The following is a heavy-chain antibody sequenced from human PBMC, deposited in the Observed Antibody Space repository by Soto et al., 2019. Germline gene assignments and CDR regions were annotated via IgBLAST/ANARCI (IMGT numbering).Heavy chain of an antibody. Sequence: LSLTCALSGDSISGYYWSWIRQSPGKGLEWIGFIYYTGDTNYNPSLKSRVTMSGDTTKNQFSLRLSSVTAADTAVYYCARGRGGTYDAFDIWGQGTLVTVSS. D-gene: IGHD1-26*01. CDR2: IYYTGDT. CDR3: ARGRGGTYDAFDI. J-gene: IGHJ3*02. V-gene: IGHV4-59*01. CDR1: GDSISGYY.